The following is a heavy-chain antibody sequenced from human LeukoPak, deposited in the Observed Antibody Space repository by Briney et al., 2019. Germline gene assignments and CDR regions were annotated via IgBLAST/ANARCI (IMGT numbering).Heavy chain of an antibody. CDR2: IIPIFGTA. CDR1: GGTFSSYA. J-gene: IGHJ5*02. V-gene: IGHV1-69*05. CDR3: AGARSPSSGYLLRDHNWFDP. D-gene: IGHD3-22*01. Sequence: GASVKVSCKASGGTFSSYAISWVRQAPGQGLEWMGGIIPIFGTANYAQKFQGRVTITTDESTSTAYMELSSLRSEDTAVYYCAGARSPSSGYLLRDHNWFDPWGQGTLVTVSS.